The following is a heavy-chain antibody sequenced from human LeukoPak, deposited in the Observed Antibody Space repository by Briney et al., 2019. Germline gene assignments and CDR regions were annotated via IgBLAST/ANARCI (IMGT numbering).Heavy chain of an antibody. Sequence: GGSLRLSCAASGFTFSSYAMSWVRQAPGKGLEWVSAISGSGGSTYYADSVKGRFTISRDNSKNTLYLQMNSLRAEDTAVYYCAKDRGVRGVIAPYYFDYWGQGTLVTASS. CDR3: AKDRGVRGVIAPYYFDY. D-gene: IGHD3-10*01. V-gene: IGHV3-23*01. CDR2: ISGSGGST. J-gene: IGHJ4*02. CDR1: GFTFSSYA.